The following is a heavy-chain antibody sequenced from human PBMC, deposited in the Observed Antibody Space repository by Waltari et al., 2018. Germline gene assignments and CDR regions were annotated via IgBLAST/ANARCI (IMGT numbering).Heavy chain of an antibody. Sequence: VQLLESGGGLVQPGGSLRLSCAVSGFTFNKYVMTWVRQAPGKGREWVLSISATGGTTYYADSVKGRFTISRDNSKTTVFLQMKSLGAEDTAMYYCARKNSSTWPAFDYWGQGLLVTVSS. J-gene: IGHJ4*02. V-gene: IGHV3-23*01. CDR3: ARKNSSTWPAFDY. D-gene: IGHD6-13*01. CDR2: ISATGGTT. CDR1: GFTFNKYV.